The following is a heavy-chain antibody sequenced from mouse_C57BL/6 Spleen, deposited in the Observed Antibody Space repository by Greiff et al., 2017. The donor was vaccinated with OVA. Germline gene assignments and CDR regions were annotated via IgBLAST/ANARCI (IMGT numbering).Heavy chain of an antibody. J-gene: IGHJ1*03. CDR2: IWRGGST. CDR1: GFSLTSYG. D-gene: IGHD1-1*01. CDR3: ATSYIGSSYSWYFDG. Sequence: QVQLQQSGPGLVQPSQSLSITCTVSGFSLTSYGVHWVRQSPGKGLEWLGVIWRGGSTDYNAAFMSRLSIPKDNSKSQVFFKMNSLQADDTAIYCCATSYIGSSYSWYFDGWGTGTTVTVSS. V-gene: IGHV2-5*01.